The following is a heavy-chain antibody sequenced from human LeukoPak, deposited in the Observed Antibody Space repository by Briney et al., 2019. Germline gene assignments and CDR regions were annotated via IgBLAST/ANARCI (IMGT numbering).Heavy chain of an antibody. D-gene: IGHD2-2*01. Sequence: PGGSLRLSCAASGFPFGVYVMHWVRQVPGKGLEWVSLISWNGGGTYYADSVKGRFTISRDNNRNSLYLQMNSLRAEDTAVYYCTIVVVPAAAGDVWGKGTTVTVSS. J-gene: IGHJ6*04. CDR1: GFPFGVYV. CDR3: TIVVVPAAAGDV. V-gene: IGHV3-43D*04. CDR2: ISWNGGGT.